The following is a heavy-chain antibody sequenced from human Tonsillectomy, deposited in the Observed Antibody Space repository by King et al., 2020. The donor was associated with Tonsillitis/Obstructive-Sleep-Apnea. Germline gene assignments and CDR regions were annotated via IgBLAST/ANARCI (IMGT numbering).Heavy chain of an antibody. CDR2: IHTSGST. CDR3: ARDYSSGYGLDV. J-gene: IGHJ6*02. CDR1: GGSISSYY. D-gene: IGHD6-19*01. V-gene: IGHV4-4*07. Sequence: QLQESGPGLVKPSETLSLTCTVSGGSISSYYWNWIRQPAGKRLEWIGRIHTSGSTNYNPSLKSRVTMSVDTSKNRVSLRLNSVTAADTAVYYCARDYSSGYGLDVWGRGTTVTVSS.